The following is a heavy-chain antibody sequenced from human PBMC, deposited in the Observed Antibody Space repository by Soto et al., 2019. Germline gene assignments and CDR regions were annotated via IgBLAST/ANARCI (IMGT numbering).Heavy chain of an antibody. CDR1: GGSISSHY. CDR2: IYYRGST. CDR3: ARDGRGASGMDV. J-gene: IGHJ6*02. D-gene: IGHD1-26*01. Sequence: SETLSLTCTVSGGSISSHYWSWVRQAPGKGLEWIGHIYYRGSTSYNPSLRSRSTISVDTSNNQFSLKLNSVTTADTAVYYCARDGRGASGMDVWGQGTKVTVSS. V-gene: IGHV4-59*11.